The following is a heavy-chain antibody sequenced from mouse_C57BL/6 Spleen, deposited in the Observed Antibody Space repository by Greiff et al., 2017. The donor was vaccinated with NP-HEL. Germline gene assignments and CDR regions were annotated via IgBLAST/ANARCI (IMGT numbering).Heavy chain of an antibody. CDR2: ISNGGGST. J-gene: IGHJ4*01. D-gene: IGHD3-2*02. V-gene: IGHV5-12*01. CDR3: ARQLRPYLYAMDD. CDR1: GFTFSDYY. Sequence: DVMLVESGGGLVQPGGSLKLSCAASGFTFSDYYMYWVRQTPEKRLEWVAYISNGGGSTYYPDTVKGRFTISRDNAKNTLYLQMSRLKSEDTAMYYCARQLRPYLYAMDDWGQGTSVTVSS.